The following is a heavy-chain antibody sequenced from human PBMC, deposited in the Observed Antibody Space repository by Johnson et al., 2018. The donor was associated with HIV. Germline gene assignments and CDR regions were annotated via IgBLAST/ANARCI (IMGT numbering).Heavy chain of an antibody. CDR1: GFTFSDYY. J-gene: IGHJ3*02. D-gene: IGHD3-16*01. CDR3: ARVPVVIGGVRKAFDI. Sequence: VQLVESGGGVVQPGGSLRLSCAASGFTFSDYYMSWIRQAPGKGLEWVSYISSSGSTIYYADSVKGRFTISRDNAKNILYLQMNSLRAEDTAVYYCARVPVVIGGVRKAFDIWGQGTMVTVSS. CDR2: ISSSGSTI. V-gene: IGHV3-11*04.